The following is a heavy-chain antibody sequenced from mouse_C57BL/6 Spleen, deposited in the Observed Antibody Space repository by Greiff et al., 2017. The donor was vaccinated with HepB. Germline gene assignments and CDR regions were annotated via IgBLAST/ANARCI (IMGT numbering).Heavy chain of an antibody. D-gene: IGHD1-1*01. CDR1: GYTFTSYW. J-gene: IGHJ4*01. CDR2: INPSNGGT. Sequence: VQLQQPGTELVKPGASVKLSCKASGYTFTSYWMHWVKQRPGQGLEWIGNINPSNGGTNYNEKFKSKATLTVDKSSSTAYMQLSSLTSEDSAVYDCARGLGLRGDAMDYWGQGTSVTVSS. V-gene: IGHV1-53*01. CDR3: ARGLGLRGDAMDY.